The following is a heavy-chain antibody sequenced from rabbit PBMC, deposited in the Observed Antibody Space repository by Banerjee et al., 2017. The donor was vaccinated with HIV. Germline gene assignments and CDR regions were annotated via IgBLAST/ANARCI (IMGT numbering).Heavy chain of an antibody. CDR2: IYTGSGRT. V-gene: IGHV1S45*01. CDR1: GFSFSTYN. J-gene: IGHJ4*01. D-gene: IGHD1-1*01. CDR3: ARPSSGVWYFNL. Sequence: QEQLVESGGDLVKPEGTLTLTCTASGFSFSTYNIEWVRQAPGKGLEWIGCIYTGSGRTDYANWAKGRFTISKTSSTTVTLQMTSLTAADTATYFCARPSSGVWYFNLWGPGTLVTVS.